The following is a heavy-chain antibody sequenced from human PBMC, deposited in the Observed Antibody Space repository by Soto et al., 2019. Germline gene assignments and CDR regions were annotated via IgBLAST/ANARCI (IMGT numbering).Heavy chain of an antibody. CDR3: AREWSAYDF. D-gene: IGHD3-3*01. CDR1: GDSISAYY. V-gene: IGHV4-59*01. J-gene: IGHJ4*02. CDR2: IYHTGAT. Sequence: SETLSLTCSVSGDSISAYYGSWIRQPPGKGLEWIGFIYHTGATDYNPSLKSRVTISIDTSQSQLSLRVSSVTPADTAVYYCAREWSAYDFWGQGILVTVSS.